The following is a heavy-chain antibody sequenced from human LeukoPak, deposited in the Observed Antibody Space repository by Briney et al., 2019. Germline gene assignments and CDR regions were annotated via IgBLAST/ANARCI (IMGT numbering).Heavy chain of an antibody. CDR2: ISYDGSNK. V-gene: IGHV3-30*04. CDR3: AKDDTGTHLNGFDP. CDR1: GFTFSSYA. D-gene: IGHD1-1*01. Sequence: GGSLRLSCAASGFTFSSYAMHWVRQAPGKGLEWVAVISYDGSNKYYADSVKGRFTISRDNSKNTLYLQMNSLRAEDTAVYYCAKDDTGTHLNGFDPWGQGTLVTVSS. J-gene: IGHJ5*02.